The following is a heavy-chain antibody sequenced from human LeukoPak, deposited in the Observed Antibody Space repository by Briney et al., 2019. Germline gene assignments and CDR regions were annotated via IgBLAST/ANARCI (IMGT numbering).Heavy chain of an antibody. J-gene: IGHJ3*02. V-gene: IGHV3-23*01. Sequence: PGGSLRLSCAASGFTFSSYAMSWVRQAPGKGLEWVSALSGSGGSTYYADSVKGRFTISRDNSKNTLYLQMNSLRAEDTAVYYCAKAYYYDSSGYGDAFDIWGQGTMVTVSS. CDR2: LSGSGGST. D-gene: IGHD3-22*01. CDR1: GFTFSSYA. CDR3: AKAYYYDSSGYGDAFDI.